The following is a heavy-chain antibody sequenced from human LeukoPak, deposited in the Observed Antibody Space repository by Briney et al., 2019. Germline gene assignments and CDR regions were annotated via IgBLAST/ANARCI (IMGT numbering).Heavy chain of an antibody. CDR1: GGTFSSYA. D-gene: IGHD5-18*01. CDR2: IIPIFGTA. V-gene: IGHV1-69*01. CDR3: ARATTMAAYYYYYYGMDV. J-gene: IGHJ6*02. Sequence: SVTVSCKASGGTFSSYAISWVRQAPGQGLEWMGGIIPIFGTANYAQKFQGRVTITADESTSTAYMELSSLRSEDTAVYYCARATTMAAYYYYYYGMDVWGQGTTVTVSS.